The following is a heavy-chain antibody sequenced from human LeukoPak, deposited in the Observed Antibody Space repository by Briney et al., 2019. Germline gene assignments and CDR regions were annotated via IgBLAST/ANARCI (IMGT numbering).Heavy chain of an antibody. D-gene: IGHD6-6*01. J-gene: IGHJ4*02. CDR2: INHSGST. Sequence: PSETLSLTCAVYGGSFSGYYWSWIRQPPGKGLEWIGEINHSGSTNYNPSLKSRVTISVDTSKNQFSLKLSSVTAADTAVYYCARAERIAAHYWGQGTLVTVSS. CDR1: GGSFSGYY. CDR3: ARAERIAAHY. V-gene: IGHV4-34*01.